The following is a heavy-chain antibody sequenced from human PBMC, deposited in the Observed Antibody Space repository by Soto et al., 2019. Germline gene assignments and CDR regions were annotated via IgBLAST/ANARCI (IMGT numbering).Heavy chain of an antibody. CDR1: GFTFSSYA. V-gene: IGHV3-23*01. Sequence: GGSLRLSCAASGFTFSSYAISWVRQAPGKGLEWVSSISGGSGSKYYADSVKGRFTISRDNSKNTLYLQMNSLRAEDTAVYYCAKDSGLFDYWGQGTLVTV. CDR3: AKDSGLFDY. J-gene: IGHJ4*02. CDR2: ISGGSGSK.